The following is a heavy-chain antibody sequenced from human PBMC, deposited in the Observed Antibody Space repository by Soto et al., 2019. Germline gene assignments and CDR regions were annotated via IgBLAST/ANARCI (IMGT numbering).Heavy chain of an antibody. Sequence: QVQLVQSGAEVKKPGASVKVSCKASGYTFTSYGISWVRQAPGQGLEWMGWISAYNGNTNYAQKLQGRVTMTTDTSTRTGYMELRSLRSDDTGVYYCARELAWSAVAGLGSYYYYGMDVWGQGTTVTVSS. CDR3: ARELAWSAVAGLGSYYYYGMDV. J-gene: IGHJ6*02. CDR2: ISAYNGNT. V-gene: IGHV1-18*01. D-gene: IGHD6-19*01. CDR1: GYTFTSYG.